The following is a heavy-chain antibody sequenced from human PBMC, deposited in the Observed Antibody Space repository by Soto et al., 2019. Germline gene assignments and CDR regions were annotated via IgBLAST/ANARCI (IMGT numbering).Heavy chain of an antibody. CDR1: GFTFSSYA. Sequence: PGGSLRLSCAASGFTFSSYAMSWVRQAPGKGLEWVSAISGSGGSTYYADSVKGRFTISRDNSKNTLYLQMNSLRAEDTAVYYCAKDYRIVVVVAAHFDYWGQGTLVTVSS. CDR2: ISGSGGST. J-gene: IGHJ4*02. D-gene: IGHD2-15*01. CDR3: AKDYRIVVVVAAHFDY. V-gene: IGHV3-23*01.